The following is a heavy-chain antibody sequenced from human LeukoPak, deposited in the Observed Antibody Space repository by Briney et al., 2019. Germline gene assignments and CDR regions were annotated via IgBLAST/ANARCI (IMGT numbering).Heavy chain of an antibody. J-gene: IGHJ4*02. CDR1: GASLNSDDQY. CDR2: IHPSGML. V-gene: IGHV4-31*03. Sequence: PSETLSLTCTVSGASLNSDDQYWNWIRQSPGKGLEWIGSIHPSGMLYNNPSLESRVTMSRDTSKNQFSLNLNSVTAADTAVYFCSRGLDSRKLGYRGQGILVTVSS. D-gene: IGHD3-22*01. CDR3: SRGLDSRKLGY.